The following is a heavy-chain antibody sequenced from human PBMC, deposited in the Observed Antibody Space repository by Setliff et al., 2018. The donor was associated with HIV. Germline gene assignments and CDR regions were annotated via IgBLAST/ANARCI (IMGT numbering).Heavy chain of an antibody. CDR3: ARAPPGIQNDAFDI. Sequence: PSETLSLTCTVSGFSISSGYYWAWIRQPPGKGLEWMGSINYSGRTYFNPSLRSPVTISVDTSKNQFSLKLTSVTAADTAVYYCARAPPGIQNDAFDIWGQGTMVT. J-gene: IGHJ3*02. CDR2: INYSGRT. CDR1: GFSISSGYY. V-gene: IGHV4-38-2*02.